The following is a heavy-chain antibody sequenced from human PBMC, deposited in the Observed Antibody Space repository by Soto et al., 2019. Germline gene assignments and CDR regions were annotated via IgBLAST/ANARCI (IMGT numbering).Heavy chain of an antibody. CDR3: ARDITMDRYRSSYHYFDY. CDR2: ISSSSSYI. CDR1: GFTFSSYS. Sequence: GGSLRLSCAASGFTFSSYSMNWVRQAPGKGLEWVSSISSSSSYIYYADSVKGRFTISRDNAKNSLYLQMNSLRAEDTAVYYCARDITMDRYRSSYHYFDYWGQGRLVSVSS. D-gene: IGHD6-6*01. V-gene: IGHV3-21*01. J-gene: IGHJ4*02.